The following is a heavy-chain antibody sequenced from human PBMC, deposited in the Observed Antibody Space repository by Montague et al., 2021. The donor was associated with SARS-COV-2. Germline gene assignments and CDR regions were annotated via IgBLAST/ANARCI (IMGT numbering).Heavy chain of an antibody. CDR3: ARGGERYRLEGPLDY. V-gene: IGHV4-59*01. CDR1: GGSISSYY. CDR2: IYYSGST. Sequence: SETLSLTCTVSGGSISSYYWSWIRQPPGKGLEWIGYIYYSGSTNYNPSLKSRVTISVDTSKNQFSLRLSSVTAADTAVYYCARGGERYRLEGPLDYWGQGTLVTVSS. J-gene: IGHJ4*02. D-gene: IGHD3-16*01.